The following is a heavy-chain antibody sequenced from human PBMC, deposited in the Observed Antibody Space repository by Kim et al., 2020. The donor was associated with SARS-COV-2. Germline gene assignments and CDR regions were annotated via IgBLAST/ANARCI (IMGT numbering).Heavy chain of an antibody. D-gene: IGHD3-22*01. J-gene: IGHJ4*02. Sequence: SETLSLTCTVSGGSISSYYWSWIRQPPGKGLEWIGYIYYSGSTNYNPSLKSRVTISVDTSKNQFSLKLSSVTAADTAVYYCARRNGDSSGYQYYFDYWGQGTLVTVSS. V-gene: IGHV4-59*01. CDR1: GGSISSYY. CDR2: IYYSGST. CDR3: ARRNGDSSGYQYYFDY.